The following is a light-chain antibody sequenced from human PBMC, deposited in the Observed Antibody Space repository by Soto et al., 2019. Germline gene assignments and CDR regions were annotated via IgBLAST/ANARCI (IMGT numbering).Light chain of an antibody. Sequence: QSALTQPASVSGSPGQSITISCSGTSSDIGGYNYVSWYQQHPGKAPKLLIYEVSHRPSRVSNRFSASKSGNTASLTISGLQTEDEADYYCCSYAGSYPFVFGTGTKLTVL. CDR3: CSYAGSYPFV. CDR2: EVS. V-gene: IGLV2-14*01. J-gene: IGLJ1*01. CDR1: SSDIGGYNY.